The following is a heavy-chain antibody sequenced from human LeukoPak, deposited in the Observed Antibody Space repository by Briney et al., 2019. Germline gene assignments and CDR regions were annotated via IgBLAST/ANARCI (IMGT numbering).Heavy chain of an antibody. CDR2: ISGSGGST. J-gene: IGHJ5*02. CDR1: GFTFSSYA. Sequence: GGSLRLSCAASGFTFSSYAMSWVRQAPGKGLEWVSAISGSGGSTYYADFVKGRFTISRDNSKNTLYLQMNSLRAEDTAVYYCAKDRTVTTEYNWFDPWGQGTLVTVSS. D-gene: IGHD4-17*01. V-gene: IGHV3-23*01. CDR3: AKDRTVTTEYNWFDP.